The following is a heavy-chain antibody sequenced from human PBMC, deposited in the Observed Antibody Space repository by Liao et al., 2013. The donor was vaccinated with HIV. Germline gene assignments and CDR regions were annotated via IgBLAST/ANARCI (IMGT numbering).Heavy chain of an antibody. D-gene: IGHD2-2*01. CDR1: GGSFSGYF. J-gene: IGHJ4*02. Sequence: QVQLQQWGAGLLKPSETLSLTCGVYGGSFSGYFCQLDPPAPTGRGVEWIGEINHSGSTNYNPSLKSRVTLSIDTSKNQCSLKLSSVTAADTAVYYCARGLMIAVVPAAIQFDYWGQGALVTVSS. CDR3: ARGLMIAVVPAAIQFDY. CDR2: INHSGST. V-gene: IGHV4-34*01.